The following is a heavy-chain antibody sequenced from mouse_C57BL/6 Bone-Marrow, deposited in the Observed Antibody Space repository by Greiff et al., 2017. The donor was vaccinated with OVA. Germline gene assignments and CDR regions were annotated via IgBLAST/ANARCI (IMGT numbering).Heavy chain of an antibody. Sequence: EVMLVESEGGLVQPGSSMKLSCTASGFTFSDYYMAWVRQVPDKGLEWVANINYDGSSTYYLDSLKSRFIISRDNAKNILYLQMSSLKSEDTATYYCARGGNNPWYFDVWGTGTTVTVSS. CDR2: INYDGSST. J-gene: IGHJ1*03. CDR1: GFTFSDYY. CDR3: ARGGNNPWYFDV. D-gene: IGHD2-1*01. V-gene: IGHV5-16*01.